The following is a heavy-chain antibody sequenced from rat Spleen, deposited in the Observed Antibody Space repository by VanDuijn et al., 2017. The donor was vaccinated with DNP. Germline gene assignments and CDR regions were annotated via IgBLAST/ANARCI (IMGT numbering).Heavy chain of an antibody. CDR3: ARDRGYYGSNYFDY. CDR2: IQSGGRT. Sequence: LEWMGRIQSGGRTDYNSALRSRLSISRDTSKNQVFLKMNSLQSEDTTTYYCARDRGYYGSNYFDYWGQGVMVTVSS. V-gene: IGHV2-45*01. J-gene: IGHJ2*01. D-gene: IGHD1-7*01.